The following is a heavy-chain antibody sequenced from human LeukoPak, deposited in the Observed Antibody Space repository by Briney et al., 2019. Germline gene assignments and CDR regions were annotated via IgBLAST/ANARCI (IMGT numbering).Heavy chain of an antibody. CDR2: ISISSNYI. CDR1: GFTFSNYN. CDR3: ARDGGGGLDY. V-gene: IGHV3-21*01. J-gene: IGHJ4*02. Sequence: GGSLRLSCAASGFTFSNYNMNWVRQAPGKGLEWVSCISISSNYIYYPDSVKGRSTISRDNAKNSLYLQMNSLRAEDTAVYYCARDGGGGLDYWGQGTLVTVSS. D-gene: IGHD2-15*01.